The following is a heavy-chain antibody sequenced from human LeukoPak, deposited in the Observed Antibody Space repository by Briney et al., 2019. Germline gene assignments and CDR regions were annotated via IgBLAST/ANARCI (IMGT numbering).Heavy chain of an antibody. CDR2: ISGSGGST. Sequence: GGSLRLSCAASGFTFSSYAMSWVRQAPGKGLEWVSAISGSGGSTYYADSVKGRFTISRDNSKNTLYLQMNSLRAEDTAVYYCAKDHNGFRYYYDGSGYYYWGQGTLVTVSS. J-gene: IGHJ4*02. CDR3: AKDHNGFRYYYDGSGYYY. D-gene: IGHD3-22*01. CDR1: GFTFSSYA. V-gene: IGHV3-23*01.